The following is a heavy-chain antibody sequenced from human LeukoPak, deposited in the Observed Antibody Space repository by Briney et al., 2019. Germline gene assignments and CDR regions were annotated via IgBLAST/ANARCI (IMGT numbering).Heavy chain of an antibody. D-gene: IGHD2-15*01. CDR3: ARVGDIVVVVAATGRRYGMDV. V-gene: IGHV4-34*01. Sequence: SETLSLTCAVYGGSFSGYYWSWIRQPPGKGLGWIGEIYHSGSTNYNPSLKSRVTISVDTSKNQFSLKLSSVTAADTAVYYCARVGDIVVVVAATGRRYGMDVWGQGTTVTVSS. CDR2: IYHSGST. CDR1: GGSFSGYY. J-gene: IGHJ6*02.